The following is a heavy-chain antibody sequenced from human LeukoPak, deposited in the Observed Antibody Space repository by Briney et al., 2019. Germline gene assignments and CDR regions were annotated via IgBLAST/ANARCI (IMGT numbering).Heavy chain of an antibody. Sequence: ASVKVSCKASGYTFTSYYMHWVRQAPGQGLEWMGIINPSGGSTSYAQKFQGRVTMTRDTSTSTVYMELSSLRSEDTAVYYCARVAELRFLGEPRSFDYWGQGTLVTVSS. D-gene: IGHD3-3*01. CDR1: GYTFTSYY. CDR2: INPSGGST. V-gene: IGHV1-46*01. J-gene: IGHJ4*02. CDR3: ARVAELRFLGEPRSFDY.